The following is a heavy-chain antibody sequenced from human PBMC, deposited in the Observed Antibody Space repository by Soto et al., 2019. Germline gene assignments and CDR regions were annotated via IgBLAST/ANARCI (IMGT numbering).Heavy chain of an antibody. D-gene: IGHD3-16*02. J-gene: IGHJ4*02. V-gene: IGHV4-30-2*01. Sequence: PSETLSLTCAVSGGSISSGGYSWSWIRQPPGKGLEWIGYIYHSGSTYYNPSLKSRVTISVDRSKNQFSLKLSSVTAANTAVYYCARGPSFYWGQRTLVTVSS. CDR3: ARGPSFY. CDR2: IYHSGST. CDR1: GGSISSGGYS.